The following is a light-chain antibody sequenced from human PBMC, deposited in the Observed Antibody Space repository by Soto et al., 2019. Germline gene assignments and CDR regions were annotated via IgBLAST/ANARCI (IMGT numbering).Light chain of an antibody. Sequence: DIQMTQSPSTLSASVGDRVTITCRASQSISSWLAWYQQKPGKAPKLLIYDASSLESGVPSRFSGSGSGTEFNLTISSLQTDDFATYYCQQYNSYRWTFGQGTKVEIK. CDR1: QSISSW. CDR3: QQYNSYRWT. V-gene: IGKV1-5*01. CDR2: DAS. J-gene: IGKJ1*01.